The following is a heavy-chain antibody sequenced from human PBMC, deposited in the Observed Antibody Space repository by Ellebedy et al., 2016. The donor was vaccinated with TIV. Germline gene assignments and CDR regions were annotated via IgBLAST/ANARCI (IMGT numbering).Heavy chain of an antibody. Sequence: GESLKISCAASGFTFGNFWMNWVRQAPGKGLEWVANINQDGSEKYYVDSVKGRHTISRDNAKNSLYLQMSSLRAADTAVYYCARDASSIVVAGFDYWGQGALVTVSS. J-gene: IGHJ4*02. D-gene: IGHD6-19*01. CDR3: ARDASSIVVAGFDY. V-gene: IGHV3-7*01. CDR2: INQDGSEK. CDR1: GFTFGNFW.